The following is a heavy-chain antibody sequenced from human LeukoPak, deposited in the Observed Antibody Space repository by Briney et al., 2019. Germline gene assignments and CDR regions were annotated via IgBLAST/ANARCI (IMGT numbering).Heavy chain of an antibody. Sequence: ETLSLTCGVSSGSYSGYYWTWIRQSPGKGLEWVSAFSGSGGDTYYADSVKGRFTISRDNSKNTLYLQMNSLRAEDTAVYYCAKSGYNRFDYWGQGTLVTVSS. CDR2: FSGSGGDT. V-gene: IGHV3-23*01. D-gene: IGHD5-24*01. CDR3: AKSGYNRFDY. CDR1: SGSYSGYY. J-gene: IGHJ4*02.